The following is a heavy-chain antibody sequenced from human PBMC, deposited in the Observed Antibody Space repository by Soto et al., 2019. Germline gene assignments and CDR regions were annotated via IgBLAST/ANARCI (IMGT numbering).Heavy chain of an antibody. D-gene: IGHD6-13*01. CDR2: ISYDGSNK. CDR1: GFTFSSYG. CDR3: AKLVAAARGDY. Sequence: AGGSLRLSCAASGFTFSSYGMHWVRQAPGKGLEWVAVISYDGSNKYYADSVKGRFTISRDNSKNTLYLQMNSLRAEDTAVYYCAKLVAAARGDYWGQGTLVTVSS. V-gene: IGHV3-30*18. J-gene: IGHJ4*02.